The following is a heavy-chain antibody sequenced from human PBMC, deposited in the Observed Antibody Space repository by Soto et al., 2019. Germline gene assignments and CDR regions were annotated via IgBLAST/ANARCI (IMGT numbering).Heavy chain of an antibody. J-gene: IGHJ4*02. D-gene: IGHD4-17*01. Sequence: SETLSLTCTVSGGSISSSSYYWGWIRQPPGKGLEWIGSIYYSGSTYYNPSLKSRVTISVDTSKNQFSLKLSSVTAADTAVYYCARHLVTTVTTMLDYWGQGTLVTVSS. CDR2: IYYSGST. CDR1: GGSISSSSYY. V-gene: IGHV4-39*01. CDR3: ARHLVTTVTTMLDY.